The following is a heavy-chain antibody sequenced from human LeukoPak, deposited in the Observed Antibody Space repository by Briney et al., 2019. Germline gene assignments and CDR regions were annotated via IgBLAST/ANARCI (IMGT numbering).Heavy chain of an antibody. CDR1: GFTFSSHGM. J-gene: IGHJ3*02. Sequence: GSLRLSCAASGFTFSSHGMSWVRQPPGKGLEWLGEIIHSGSANYNPSLKSRDTISVDKSNNQFSLRLSSMTAADTAMYYCARFMGATTAGNAFDIWSQGTMVTVSS. V-gene: IGHV4-4*02. CDR3: ARFMGATTAGNAFDI. D-gene: IGHD1-26*01. CDR2: IIHSGSA.